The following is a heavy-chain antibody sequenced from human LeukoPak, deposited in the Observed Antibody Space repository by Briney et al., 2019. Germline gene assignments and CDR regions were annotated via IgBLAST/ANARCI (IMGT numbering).Heavy chain of an antibody. Sequence: PSETLSLTCAVYGGSFSGYYWSWIRQPPGKGLEWTGEINHTGYINYNPSLESRVTISVDTSKKQFSLKLNSVTAADTAVYYCARGNGYCSTTSCPHWFDPWGQGTLVTVSS. CDR2: INHTGYI. V-gene: IGHV4-34*01. CDR3: ARGNGYCSTTSCPHWFDP. CDR1: GGSFSGYY. D-gene: IGHD2-2*01. J-gene: IGHJ5*02.